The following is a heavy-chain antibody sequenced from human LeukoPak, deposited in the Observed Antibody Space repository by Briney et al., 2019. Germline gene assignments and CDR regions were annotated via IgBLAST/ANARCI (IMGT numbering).Heavy chain of an antibody. CDR2: IKQDGSEK. J-gene: IGHJ4*02. CDR3: ASFYSALLFDY. D-gene: IGHD6-13*01. V-gene: IGHV3-7*01. CDR1: GFTFSSYW. Sequence: GGSLRLSCAASGFTFSSYWMSWVRQAPGKGLEWVANIKQDGSEKYYVDSVKGRFTISRDNAKNSLYLQMNSLRAEDTAVYYCASFYSALLFDYWGQGTLVTVSS.